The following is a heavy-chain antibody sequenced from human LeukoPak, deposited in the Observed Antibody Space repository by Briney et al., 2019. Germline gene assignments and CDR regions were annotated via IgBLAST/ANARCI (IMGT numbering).Heavy chain of an antibody. V-gene: IGHV1-46*01. D-gene: IGHD1-26*01. J-gene: IGHJ6*03. CDR1: GYTFSGHY. CDR2: INPSGGST. CDR3: ARSLGMGSGSYGYYYYYYMDV. Sequence: ASVKVSCKASGYTFSGHYMHWVRQAPGQGLEWMGIINPSGGSTSYAQKFQGRVTMTRDMSTSTVYMELSSLRSEDTAVYYCARSLGMGSGSYGYYYYYYMDVWGKGTTVTVSS.